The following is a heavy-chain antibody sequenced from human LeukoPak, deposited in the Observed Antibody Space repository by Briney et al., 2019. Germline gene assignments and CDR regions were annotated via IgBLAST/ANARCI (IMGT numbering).Heavy chain of an antibody. Sequence: PGGSLRLSCAASGFTFSSSGMSWVRQAPGKGLDWVSVISGSGNYAYYADSVKGRFTISRDYSKNTLYLQMNSLRAEDTAVYYCARAPQKGGDSDFDYWGQGTLVTVSS. CDR3: ARAPQKGGDSDFDY. D-gene: IGHD3-10*01. CDR2: ISGSGNYA. CDR1: GFTFSSSG. J-gene: IGHJ4*02. V-gene: IGHV3-23*01.